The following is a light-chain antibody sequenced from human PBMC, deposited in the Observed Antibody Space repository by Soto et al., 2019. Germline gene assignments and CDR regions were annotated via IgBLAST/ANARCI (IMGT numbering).Light chain of an antibody. CDR2: SNI. CDR3: AAWDDSLNGPV. Sequence: QSVLTQPPSASGTPGQRVTISCSGSSSNIGSNTVNWYQQLPGTAPKLLIYSNIQRPSGVPDRVSGSKSGTSASLAISGLQSEDEADYYCAAWDDSLNGPVFGGGTKVTVL. J-gene: IGLJ2*01. CDR1: SSNIGSNT. V-gene: IGLV1-44*01.